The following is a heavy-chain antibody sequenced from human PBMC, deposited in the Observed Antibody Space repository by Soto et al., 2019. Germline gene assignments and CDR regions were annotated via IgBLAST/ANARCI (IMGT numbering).Heavy chain of an antibody. CDR1: GGTFSSYA. D-gene: IGHD3-3*01. Sequence: ASVKVSCKASGGTFSSYAISWVRQAPGQGLEWMGGIIPIFGTANYAQKFQSRVTITADESTSTAYMELSSLRTEDTAVYYCAKEVWSGPMDVWGQGTTVTVSS. J-gene: IGHJ6*02. CDR3: AKEVWSGPMDV. CDR2: IIPIFGTA. V-gene: IGHV1-69*13.